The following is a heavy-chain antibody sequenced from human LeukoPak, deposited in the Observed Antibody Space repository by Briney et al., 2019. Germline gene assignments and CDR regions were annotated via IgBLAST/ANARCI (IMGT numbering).Heavy chain of an antibody. V-gene: IGHV3-30-3*01. CDR2: ISYDGSNK. D-gene: IGHD3-10*01. Sequence: GGSLRLSCAASGFTFSSYAMHWVRQAPGKGLEWVAVISYDGSNKYYADSVKGRFTISRDNSKYTLYLQMNSLRAEDTAVYYCARDFSYYGSGSYYIIWGQGTLVTVSS. CDR3: ARDFSYYGSGSYYII. CDR1: GFTFSSYA. J-gene: IGHJ4*02.